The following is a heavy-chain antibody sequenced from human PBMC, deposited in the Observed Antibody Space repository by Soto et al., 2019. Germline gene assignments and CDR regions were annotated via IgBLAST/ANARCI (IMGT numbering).Heavy chain of an antibody. CDR2: ITDTGGDA. CDR3: ARGSTDSYPGSRIFDF. D-gene: IGHD3-10*01. CDR1: GLTFGSRA. Sequence: CGSLRLSCVASGLTFGSRAMSWVRQAPGEGLQWVSTITDTGGDAKYADSVRGRFVISRDNSKKTLYLQMTSLTAEDSAMYFCARGSTDSYPGSRIFDFWGRGTLVTVSS. V-gene: IGHV3-23*01. J-gene: IGHJ4*02.